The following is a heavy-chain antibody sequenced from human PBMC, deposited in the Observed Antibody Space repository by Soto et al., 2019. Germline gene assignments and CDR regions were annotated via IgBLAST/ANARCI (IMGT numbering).Heavy chain of an antibody. Sequence: GGSLRLSCAASGFTFSSYAMSWVRQAPGKGLEWVSAISGSGGSTYYADSVKDRFTISRDNSKNTLYLQMNSLRAEDTAVYYCAKSPDTYYYDSSGLDYWGQGTLVTVSS. CDR2: ISGSGGST. V-gene: IGHV3-23*01. CDR1: GFTFSSYA. CDR3: AKSPDTYYYDSSGLDY. D-gene: IGHD3-22*01. J-gene: IGHJ4*02.